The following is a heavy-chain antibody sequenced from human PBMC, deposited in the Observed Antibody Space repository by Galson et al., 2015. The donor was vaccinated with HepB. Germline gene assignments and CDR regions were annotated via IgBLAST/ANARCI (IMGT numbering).Heavy chain of an antibody. J-gene: IGHJ5*02. CDR3: ARDSIAAAGSGVNWFDP. Sequence: SETLSLTCAVYGGSFSGYYWSWIRQPPGKGLEWIGEINHSGSTNYNPSLKSRVTISVDTSKNQFSLKLSSVTAADTAVYYCARDSIAAAGSGVNWFDPWGQGTLVTVSS. V-gene: IGHV4-34*01. D-gene: IGHD6-13*01. CDR2: INHSGST. CDR1: GGSFSGYY.